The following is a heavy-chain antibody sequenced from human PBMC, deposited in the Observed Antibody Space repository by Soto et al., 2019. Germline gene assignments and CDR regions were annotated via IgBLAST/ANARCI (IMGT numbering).Heavy chain of an antibody. J-gene: IGHJ5*02. D-gene: IGHD2-2*01. CDR2: ISAYHGNT. Sequence: QVQLVQSGAEVKKPGDSVKVSCKASGYTFTSYGISWVRQAPGQGLEWMGWISAYHGNTNYAQKRQGRVTRTTDTSPSTAYMELRSLRSDDTAVYYCARDPRPYCSSTRCYAVNWFDPWGQGTLVTVSS. CDR1: GYTFTSYG. V-gene: IGHV1-18*01. CDR3: ARDPRPYCSSTRCYAVNWFDP.